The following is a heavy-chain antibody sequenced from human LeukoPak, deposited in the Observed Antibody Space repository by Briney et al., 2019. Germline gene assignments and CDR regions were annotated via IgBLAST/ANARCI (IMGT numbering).Heavy chain of an antibody. V-gene: IGHV3-33*01. CDR2: IWYDGSKK. D-gene: IGHD5-24*01. Sequence: GGSLRLSCAASGFTFRSYGMHWVRQAPGKGLQWVAVIWYDGSKKYYADSVKGRFTISRDNSKNTLYLQMNSLRAEDTAVYYCARSVLSPVLQDFDYWGRGTLVTVSS. CDR3: ARSVLSPVLQDFDY. CDR1: GFTFRSYG. J-gene: IGHJ4*02.